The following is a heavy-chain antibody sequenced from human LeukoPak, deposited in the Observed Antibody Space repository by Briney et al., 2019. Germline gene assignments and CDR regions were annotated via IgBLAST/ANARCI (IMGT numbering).Heavy chain of an antibody. Sequence: GRSLRLSCAASGFTFSSYGMHWVRQAPGKGLEWVAVISYDGSNKYYADSVKGRFTISRDNSKNTLYLKMNSLKTEDTAVYYCSSNMVEWGQGTLVTVSS. D-gene: IGHD4/OR15-4a*01. V-gene: IGHV3-30*03. CDR3: SSNMVE. J-gene: IGHJ4*02. CDR1: GFTFSSYG. CDR2: ISYDGSNK.